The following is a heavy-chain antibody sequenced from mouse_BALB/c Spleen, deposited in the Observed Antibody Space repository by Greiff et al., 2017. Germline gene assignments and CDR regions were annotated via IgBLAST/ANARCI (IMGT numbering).Heavy chain of an antibody. V-gene: IGHV3-8*02. J-gene: IGHJ4*01. CDR3: ASLHYYGSSYDAMDY. Sequence: EVQLQQSGPSLVKPSQTLSLTCSVTGDSITSGYWNWIRKFPGNKLEYMGYTSYSGSTYYNPSLKSRISITRDTSKNQYYLQLNSVTTEDTATYYCASLHYYGSSYDAMDYWGQGTSVTVSS. D-gene: IGHD1-1*01. CDR1: GDSITSGY. CDR2: TSYSGST.